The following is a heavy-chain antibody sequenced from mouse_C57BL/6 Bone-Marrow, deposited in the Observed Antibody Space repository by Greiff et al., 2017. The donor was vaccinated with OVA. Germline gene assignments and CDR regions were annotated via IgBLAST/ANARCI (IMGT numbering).Heavy chain of an antibody. CDR1: GYTFTSYW. D-gene: IGHD2-10*02. CDR2: IDPSDSYT. V-gene: IGHV1-50*01. J-gene: IGHJ2*01. CDR3: ARSRYGNYHY. Sequence: QVQLQQPGAELVKPGASVKLSCKASGYTFTSYWMQWVKQRPGQGLEWIGEIDPSDSYTNYNQKFKGKATLTVDTSSSTAYMQLSSLTSEDSAVYFCARSRYGNYHYWGQGTTLTVSS.